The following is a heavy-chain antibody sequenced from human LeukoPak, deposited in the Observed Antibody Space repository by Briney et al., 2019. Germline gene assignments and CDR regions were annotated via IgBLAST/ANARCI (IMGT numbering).Heavy chain of an antibody. V-gene: IGHV5-51*01. CDR1: GYSFTSYW. D-gene: IGHD2-15*01. Sequence: GESLQISCKGSGYSFTSYWIGWVRQMPGKGLGWMGIIYSGDSDTRYSPSFQGQVTISADKSISTAYLQWSSLKASDTAMYYCATRYCSGGSCYGFDAFDIWGQGTMVTVSS. CDR2: IYSGDSDT. J-gene: IGHJ3*02. CDR3: ATRYCSGGSCYGFDAFDI.